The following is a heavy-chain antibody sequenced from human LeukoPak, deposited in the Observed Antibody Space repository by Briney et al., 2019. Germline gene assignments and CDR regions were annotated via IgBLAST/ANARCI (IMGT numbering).Heavy chain of an antibody. CDR1: GFTFSIYG. CDR2: ISGSGDRT. J-gene: IGHJ4*02. D-gene: IGHD3-10*01. CDR3: AKDKSMVRELDY. Sequence: GGSLRLSCSASGFTFSIYGMSWVRQAPGKGLEWVSAISGSGDRTYYADSVKGRFTISRDNSKNTLFLQMNSLRAEDTAVYYCAKDKSMVRELDYWGQGNLVTVSS. V-gene: IGHV3-23*01.